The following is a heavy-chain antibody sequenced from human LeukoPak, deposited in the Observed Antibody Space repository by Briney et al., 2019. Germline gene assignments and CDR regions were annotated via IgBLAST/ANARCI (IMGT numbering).Heavy chain of an antibody. V-gene: IGHV3-30-3*01. D-gene: IGHD1-26*01. Sequence: GGSLRLSCAASGFTFSSYAMHWVRQAPGKGLEWVAVISYDGSNKYYADSVKGRFTISRDNSKNTLYLQMNSLRAEDTAVYYCAKVGVGATTPAEYFQHWGQGTLVTLSS. CDR3: AKVGVGATTPAEYFQH. J-gene: IGHJ1*01. CDR1: GFTFSSYA. CDR2: ISYDGSNK.